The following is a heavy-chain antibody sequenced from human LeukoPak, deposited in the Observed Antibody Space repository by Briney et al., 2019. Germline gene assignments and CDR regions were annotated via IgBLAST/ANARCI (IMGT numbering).Heavy chain of an antibody. D-gene: IGHD3-3*01. CDR2: IYHSGTT. CDR1: GGSISSGGYS. V-gene: IGHV4-30-2*01. CDR3: ARGWSGGMDV. Sequence: SGTLSLTCAVSGGSISSGGYSWSWIRQPPGKGLEWIGYIYHSGTTYYNPSLKSRVTISIDRSKNQFSLKLSSVTAADTAVYYCARGWSGGMDVWGQGTTVTVSS. J-gene: IGHJ6*02.